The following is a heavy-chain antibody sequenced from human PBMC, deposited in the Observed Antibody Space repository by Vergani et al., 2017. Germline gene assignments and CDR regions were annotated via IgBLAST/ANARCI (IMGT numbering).Heavy chain of an antibody. CDR1: GFTFIMHA. CDR2: LSASDRRT. V-gene: IGHV3-23*01. Sequence: EVQLLESGGDLVQPGGSLRLSCAASGFTFIMHAMSWVRQAPGKGLEWVSTLSASDRRTHYADSVKGRFTISRDNAKNSLYLQMNSLRAEDTAVYYCARDLHDFFDYWGQGTLVTVSS. CDR3: ARDLHDFFDY. D-gene: IGHD3-3*01. J-gene: IGHJ4*02.